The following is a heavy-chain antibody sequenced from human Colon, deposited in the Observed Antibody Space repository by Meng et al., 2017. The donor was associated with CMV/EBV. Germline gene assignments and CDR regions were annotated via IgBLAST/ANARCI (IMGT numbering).Heavy chain of an antibody. V-gene: IGHV2-5*02. D-gene: IGHD3-10*01. CDR1: GFSLSTIGMG. CDR3: AHRPYGSGSYFFDY. Sequence: QITLKESGPTLVKPTQTLTLTCTFSGFSLSTIGMGVGWIRQPPGKALEWLGVIYWDDDKRYSPSLKSRLTITKDTSKNQVVLTMTNLDPLDTATYNCAHRPYGSGSYFFDYWGQGTLVTVSS. J-gene: IGHJ4*02. CDR2: IYWDDDK.